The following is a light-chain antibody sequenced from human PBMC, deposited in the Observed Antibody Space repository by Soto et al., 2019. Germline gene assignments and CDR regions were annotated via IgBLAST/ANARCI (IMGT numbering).Light chain of an antibody. J-gene: IGLJ1*01. CDR3: SSYTTSNTRQIV. CDR1: SSDVGGYNH. V-gene: IGLV2-14*03. Sequence: QSALTQPASVSGSPGQSITISCTGTSSDVGGYNHVSWYQHHPGKAPKLIIYDVSNRPSGVSIRFSGSKSDNTASLTISGLQPEDEADYHCSSYTTSNTRQIVFGTGTKV. CDR2: DVS.